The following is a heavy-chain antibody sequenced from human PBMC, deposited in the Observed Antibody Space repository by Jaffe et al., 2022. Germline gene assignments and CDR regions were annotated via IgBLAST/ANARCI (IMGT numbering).Heavy chain of an antibody. D-gene: IGHD2-15*01. CDR1: GFTFSKSE. CDR2: ISSSSSTI. CDR3: ARGVSGGWEIDY. J-gene: IGHJ4*02. Sequence: EVQLVESGGGLVQPGGSLRLSCEASGFTFSKSEMNWVRQAPGKGLEWISYISSSSSTIYYADSVKGRFTISRENADNLVYLQMNSLRVEDTALYYCARGVSGGWEIDYWGQGALVSVSS. V-gene: IGHV3-48*03.